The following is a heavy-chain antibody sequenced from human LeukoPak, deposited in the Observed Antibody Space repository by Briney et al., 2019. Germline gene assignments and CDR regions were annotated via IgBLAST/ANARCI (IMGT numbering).Heavy chain of an antibody. CDR2: ISGSGGST. J-gene: IGHJ4*02. D-gene: IGHD6-19*01. Sequence: GGSLRLSCAASGCTFSSYAMSRVRQAPGKGLEWVSAISGSGGSTYYADPVKGRFTISRDNSKNTLYLQMNSLRAEDTAVYYCAKTEDSSGWYFDYWGQGTLVTVSS. CDR1: GCTFSSYA. CDR3: AKTEDSSGWYFDY. V-gene: IGHV3-23*01.